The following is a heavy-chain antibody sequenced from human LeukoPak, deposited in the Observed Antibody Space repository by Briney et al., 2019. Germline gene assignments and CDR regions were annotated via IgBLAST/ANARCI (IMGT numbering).Heavy chain of an antibody. J-gene: IGHJ5*02. CDR3: AREIMNWFDP. Sequence: GASVKVSCKASAYTFTCYYMHWVRQPPGQGLEWMGWINSNSGGTKYAQKFQGRVTMTRDTSNSTAYMALSRLRSDETAVYYCAREIMNWFDPWGQGTLVTVSS. CDR1: AYTFTCYY. V-gene: IGHV1-2*02. D-gene: IGHD2-8*01. CDR2: INSNSGGT.